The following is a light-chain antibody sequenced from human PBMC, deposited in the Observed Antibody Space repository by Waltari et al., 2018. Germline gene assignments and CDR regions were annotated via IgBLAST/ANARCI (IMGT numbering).Light chain of an antibody. V-gene: IGLV1-47*01. CDR3: ASWDGALTGVV. CDR1: TSNIGNNY. CDR2: MNE. Sequence: QSVLTQPPSASGAPGQWVTISCSGSTSNIGNNYVYWYQKLPGTAPKLLVPMNERRPAGGPDRYSGSKSGTSASLAISGLRSEDEADYYCASWDGALTGVVFGGGTRLTVL. J-gene: IGLJ2*01.